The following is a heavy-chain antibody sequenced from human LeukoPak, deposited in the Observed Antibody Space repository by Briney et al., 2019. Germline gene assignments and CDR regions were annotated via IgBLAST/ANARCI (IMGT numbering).Heavy chain of an antibody. V-gene: IGHV4-39*02. CDR1: GGSISGSSNY. J-gene: IGHJ3*02. CDR3: AREDDGNTDDAFDI. CDR2: THYSGIT. D-gene: IGHD4-23*01. Sequence: SETLSLTCTVSGGSISGSSNYWGWIRQPPGKGLEWIGSTHYSGITYYNPSLKSRVTISVDTSKDQISLKVSSVTAADTSVYYCAREDDGNTDDAFDIWGQGTMVTVSS.